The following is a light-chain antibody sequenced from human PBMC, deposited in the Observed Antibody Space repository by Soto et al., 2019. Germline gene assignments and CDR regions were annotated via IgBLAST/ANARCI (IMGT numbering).Light chain of an antibody. CDR2: EVS. Sequence: QSALTQPPSVSGSPGQSVAISCTGTSSDVGSYNRVSWYQQPPGTAPKVMIYEVSNRPSGVPDRFSGSKSGNTASLTISGLQAEDGADYYCSSYTGSSTYVFGSGTKVTVL. J-gene: IGLJ1*01. CDR3: SSYTGSSTYV. V-gene: IGLV2-18*02. CDR1: SSDVGSYNR.